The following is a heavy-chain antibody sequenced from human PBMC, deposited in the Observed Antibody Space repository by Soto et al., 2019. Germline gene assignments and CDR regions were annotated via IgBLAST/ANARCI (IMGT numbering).Heavy chain of an antibody. CDR2: IYYSGST. D-gene: IGHD3-10*01. J-gene: IGHJ6*02. CDR1: GGSISSGGYY. V-gene: IGHV4-31*03. CDR3: ARDSRSGRFGELLKDYRMDV. Sequence: SETLSLTCTVSGGSISSGGYYCSWIRQHPRKGLEWSGYIYYSGSTYYNPSLKSRVTISVDTSKNHFSLKLSSVTAADTAVYYCARDSRSGRFGELLKDYRMDVWGQGTTVTVSS.